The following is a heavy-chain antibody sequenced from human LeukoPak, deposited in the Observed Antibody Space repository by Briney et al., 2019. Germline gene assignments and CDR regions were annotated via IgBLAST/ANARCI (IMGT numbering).Heavy chain of an antibody. J-gene: IGHJ4*02. V-gene: IGHV3-30*04. Sequence: GGSLRLSCAASGFTFGSYALHWVRQAPGKGLVWVAVISYDGINKYYADSVKGRFTISRDNSKNTLYLQMNSLRPEDTAVYYCARDRLMTFVIQRAPFDYWGQGTLVTVSP. CDR2: ISYDGINK. CDR3: ARDRLMTFVIQRAPFDY. D-gene: IGHD2-8*01. CDR1: GFTFGSYA.